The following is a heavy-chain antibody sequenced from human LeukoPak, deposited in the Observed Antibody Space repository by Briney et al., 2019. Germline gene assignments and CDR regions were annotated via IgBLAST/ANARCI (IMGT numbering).Heavy chain of an antibody. CDR2: ISGSGGAA. J-gene: IGHJ4*02. D-gene: IGHD3-10*01. CDR1: GFTFSSYA. V-gene: IGHV3-23*01. CDR3: AKGYSGSGTYYTPFDY. Sequence: AGGSLRLSCAASGFTFSSYAMTWVRQAPGKGLESVAGISGSGGAAYHAGSVEGRFTISRDNSKNTLFLQMNSLRAEDTAVYYCAKGYSGSGTYYTPFDYWGQGTLVTVSA.